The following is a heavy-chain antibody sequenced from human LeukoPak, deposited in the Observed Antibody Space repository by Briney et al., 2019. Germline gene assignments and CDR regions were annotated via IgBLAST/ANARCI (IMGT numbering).Heavy chain of an antibody. CDR2: ISYDGSNK. CDR3: ARDILPWASSSSGVDY. CDR1: GFTFSSYA. V-gene: IGHV3-30-3*01. Sequence: GGSLRLSCAASGFTFSSYAMHWVRQAPGKGLEWVAVISYDGSNKYYADSVKGRLTVSRDNSKNTLYLQMNSLRAEDTAVYYCARDILPWASSSSGVDYWGQGTLVTVSS. J-gene: IGHJ4*02. D-gene: IGHD6-6*01.